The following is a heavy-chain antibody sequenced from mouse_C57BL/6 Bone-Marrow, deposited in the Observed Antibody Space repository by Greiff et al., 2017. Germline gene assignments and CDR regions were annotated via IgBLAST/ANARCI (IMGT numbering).Heavy chain of an antibody. CDR3: AREGGNSSWFSD. CDR1: GFTFSDYG. CDR2: ISSGSSTI. D-gene: IGHD2-1*01. J-gene: IGHJ3*01. Sequence: EVKLMESGGGLVKPGGSLKLSCAASGFTFSDYGMHWVRQAPEKGLAWVAYISSGSSTIYYADTVKGRFTISRDNAKNTLFLQMAGLRSEDTAMYYCAREGGNSSWFSDWGQGTLVSVSA. V-gene: IGHV5-17*01.